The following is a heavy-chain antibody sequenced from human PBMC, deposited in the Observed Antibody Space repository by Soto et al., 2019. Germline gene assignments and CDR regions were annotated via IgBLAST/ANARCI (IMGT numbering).Heavy chain of an antibody. CDR2: IYYSGST. CDR1: GGSISSYY. Sequence: PSETLSLTCTVSGGSISSYYWSWIRQPPGKGLEWIGYIYYSGSTNYNPSLKSRVTISVDTSKNQFSLKLSSVTAADTAVYYCARAARGRRDYYYYYYMDVWGKGTTVTVSS. D-gene: IGHD1-26*01. CDR3: ARAARGRRDYYYYYYMDV. J-gene: IGHJ6*03. V-gene: IGHV4-59*01.